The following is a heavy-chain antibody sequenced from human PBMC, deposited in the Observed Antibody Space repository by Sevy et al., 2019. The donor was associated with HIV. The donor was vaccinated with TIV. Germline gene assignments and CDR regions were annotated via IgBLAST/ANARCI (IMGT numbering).Heavy chain of an antibody. V-gene: IGHV3-23*01. CDR2: ISGSGSNT. CDR1: GFTFNNYA. CDR3: AKGGTTGWYGFGSFEY. J-gene: IGHJ4*02. D-gene: IGHD1-1*01. Sequence: GGSLRLSCVASGFTFNNYAMSWVRQAPGKGLEWVSVISGSGSNTYDSDSGKGRFTISRDNSKNTLYLQMNSLRAGDTAVYYCAKGGTTGWYGFGSFEYWGQGTWVTVSS.